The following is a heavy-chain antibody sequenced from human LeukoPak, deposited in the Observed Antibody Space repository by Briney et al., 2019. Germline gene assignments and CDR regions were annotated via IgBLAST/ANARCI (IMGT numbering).Heavy chain of an antibody. CDR3: ARQPLAQDSFDV. CDR1: GGSISSSSYY. V-gene: IGHV4-39*01. Sequence: SETLSLTCTVSGGSISSSSYYWAWIRQPPGKGLEWIGSIYYSGSTYYNPSLKSRITISVDTSKNQFSLKLNSVSAAVTAVFYCARQPLAQDSFDVWGQGTMVTVSS. J-gene: IGHJ3*01. D-gene: IGHD1-1*01. CDR2: IYYSGST.